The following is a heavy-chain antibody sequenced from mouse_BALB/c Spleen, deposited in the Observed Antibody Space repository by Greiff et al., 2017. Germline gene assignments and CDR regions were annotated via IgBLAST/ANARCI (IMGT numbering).Heavy chain of an antibody. CDR3: ARKRYEAMDY. Sequence: EVQLQESGGGLVQPGGSRKLSCAASGFTFSSFGMHWVRQAPEKGLEWVAYISSGSSTIYYADTVKGRFTISRDNPKNTLFLQMTSLRSEDTAMYYCARKRYEAMDYWGQGTSVTVSS. CDR1: GFTFSSFG. D-gene: IGHD2-14*01. CDR2: ISSGSSTI. J-gene: IGHJ4*01. V-gene: IGHV5-17*02.